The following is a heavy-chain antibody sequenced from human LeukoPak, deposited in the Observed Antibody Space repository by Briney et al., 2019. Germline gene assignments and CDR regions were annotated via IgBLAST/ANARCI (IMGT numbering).Heavy chain of an antibody. CDR2: ISYSGST. CDR1: GGSISSHY. J-gene: IGHJ4*02. Sequence: PSETLSLTCTVSGGSISSHYWSWIRQPPGKGLEWIGSISYSGSTTYNPSLKGRVTISVDTSKNQFPLMLSSVSAADTAVYYCARRYCSGGSCYSAFDYWGQGTLVAVSP. D-gene: IGHD2-15*01. V-gene: IGHV4-59*08. CDR3: ARRYCSGGSCYSAFDY.